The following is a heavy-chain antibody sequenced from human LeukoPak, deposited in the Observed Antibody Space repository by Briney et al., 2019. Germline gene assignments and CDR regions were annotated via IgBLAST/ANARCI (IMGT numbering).Heavy chain of an antibody. CDR1: GYTFTSYD. CDR2: IIPILGIA. J-gene: IGHJ4*02. CDR3: ASGSPDTYYFDY. V-gene: IGHV1-69*04. Sequence: SVKVSCKASGYTFTSYDINWVRQAPGQGLEWMGRIIPILGIANYAQKFQGRVTITADKSTSTAYMELSSLRSEDTAVYYCASGSPDTYYFDYWGQGTLVTVSS. D-gene: IGHD1-26*01.